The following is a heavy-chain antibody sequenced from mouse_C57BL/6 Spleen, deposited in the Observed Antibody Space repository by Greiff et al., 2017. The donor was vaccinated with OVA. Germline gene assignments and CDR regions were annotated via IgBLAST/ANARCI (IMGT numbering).Heavy chain of an antibody. CDR3: TRSSHNYFDY. V-gene: IGHV1-15*01. J-gene: IGHJ2*01. CDR1: GYTFTDYE. D-gene: IGHD6-1*01. CDR2: IYPETGGT. Sequence: VKLQQSGAELVRPGASVTLSCKASGYTFTDYEMHWVKQTPVHGLEWIGAIYPETGGTAYNQKFKGKAILTADKSSSTAYMELRSLTSEDSAVYYCTRSSHNYFDYWGQGTTLTVSS.